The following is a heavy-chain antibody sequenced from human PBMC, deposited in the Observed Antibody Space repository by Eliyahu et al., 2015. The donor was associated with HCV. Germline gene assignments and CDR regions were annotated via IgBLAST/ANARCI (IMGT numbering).Heavy chain of an antibody. V-gene: IGHV3-23*01. Sequence: EVQLLESGGGLVQPGGSLRLSCTVSGVXFSSNAMGWVRQAPGKGSGWVSTISSTASGSITYYADSVRGRFIISRDNSGDTVFLQMNSLRAEDSALYYCARCLGAVDPYDFWGQGTLVAVSS. CDR2: ISSTASGSIT. CDR1: GVXFSSNA. CDR3: ARCLGAVDPYDF. J-gene: IGHJ4*02. D-gene: IGHD1-26*01.